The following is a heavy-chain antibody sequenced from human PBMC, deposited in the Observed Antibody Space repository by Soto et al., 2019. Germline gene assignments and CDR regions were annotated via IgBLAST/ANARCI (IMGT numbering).Heavy chain of an antibody. CDR2: IYYSGST. CDR1: GGSISSGGYY. V-gene: IGHV4-31*03. J-gene: IGHJ5*02. D-gene: IGHD5-12*01. Sequence: KASETLSLTCTVSGGSISSGGYYWNWIRQHPGKGLEWIGYIYYSGSTYYNPSLKSRVTISIDTSKNQFSLKLSSVTVADTAVYYCAREKRDSGYDTYFDPWGQGTLVTVSS. CDR3: AREKRDSGYDTYFDP.